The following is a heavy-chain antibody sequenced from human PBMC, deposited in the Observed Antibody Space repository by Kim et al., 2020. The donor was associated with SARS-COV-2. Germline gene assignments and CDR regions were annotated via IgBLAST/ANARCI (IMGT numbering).Heavy chain of an antibody. D-gene: IGHD2-21*01. Sequence: SETLSLTCSVSGASIYNSNSYWAWIRQAPGKGLEWIGSIYYSGSTYYNPSLKSRVSISVDTSKNHFSLKIISATAADTAVYFCARDADYCASDSLLHWG. V-gene: IGHV4-39*07. J-gene: IGHJ1*01. CDR2: IYYSGST. CDR1: GASIYNSNSY. CDR3: ARDADYCASDSLLH.